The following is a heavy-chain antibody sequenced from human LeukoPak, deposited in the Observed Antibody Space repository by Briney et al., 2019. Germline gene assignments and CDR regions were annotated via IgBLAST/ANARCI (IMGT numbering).Heavy chain of an antibody. CDR3: ARYLDYGGNSRVFQH. V-gene: IGHV4-34*01. D-gene: IGHD4-23*01. J-gene: IGHJ1*01. CDR1: GGSFSGYY. CDR2: INHGGST. Sequence: SETLSLTCAVYGGSFSGYYWTWIRQPPGKGLEWIGEINHGGSTNYNPSLKSRVTISIDTSKNQFSLKLSSVTAADTAFYYCARYLDYGGNSRVFQHWGQGTLVTVSS.